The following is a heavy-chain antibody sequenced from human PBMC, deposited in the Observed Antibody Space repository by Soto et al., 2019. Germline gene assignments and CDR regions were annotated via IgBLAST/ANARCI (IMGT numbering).Heavy chain of an antibody. Sequence: VQLLESGGDLVHPGGSLRLSCAASGFAFSSHPMSWVRQAPERGLEWVSGISDGGDLTYNADSVKGRFTISRDNSKNILFLQMNGLRAEDTALYYCARRAFGSSRSVELWGQGTMGTDSS. V-gene: IGHV3-23*01. CDR3: ARRAFGSSRSVEL. D-gene: IGHD6-6*01. CDR2: ISDGGDLT. CDR1: GFAFSSHP. J-gene: IGHJ3*01.